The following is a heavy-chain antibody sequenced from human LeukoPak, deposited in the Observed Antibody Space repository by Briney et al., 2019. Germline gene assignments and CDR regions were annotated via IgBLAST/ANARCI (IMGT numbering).Heavy chain of an antibody. CDR3: AKDQRGARITIFGVAPAGY. CDR2: IRYDGSNK. Sequence: GGSLRLSCAASGFTFSSYGMHWVRQAPGKGLEWVAFIRYDGSNKYYADSVKGRFTISRDNSKNTLYLQMNSLRAEDTAVYYCAKDQRGARITIFGVAPAGYWGQGTLVTVSS. J-gene: IGHJ4*02. V-gene: IGHV3-30*02. D-gene: IGHD3-3*01. CDR1: GFTFSSYG.